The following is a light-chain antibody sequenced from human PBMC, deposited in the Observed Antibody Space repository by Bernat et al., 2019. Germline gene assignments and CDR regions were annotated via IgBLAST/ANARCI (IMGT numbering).Light chain of an antibody. CDR1: QPINNY. Sequence: DIQVTQSPSSLSASVGDRVTITYRTSQPINNYLMWYQHKPGTAPKLLIYAASSVKSGVPSRFIGSGYGTDFTLTVTSLQPADFATYFCQQSHITPYTFGQGTKVDI. J-gene: IGKJ2*01. CDR2: AAS. V-gene: IGKV1-39*01. CDR3: QQSHITPYT.